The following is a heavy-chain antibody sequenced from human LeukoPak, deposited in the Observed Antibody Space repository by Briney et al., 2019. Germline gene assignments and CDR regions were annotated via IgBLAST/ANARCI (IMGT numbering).Heavy chain of an antibody. J-gene: IGHJ4*02. CDR3: AREWQGGIAAAGTRIEGDY. Sequence: GGSLRLPCAVSGFSVSGYWMTWVRQAPGKELEWVANIKQDGSEKNYVDSVKGRFTISRDNAENSLFLQMNSLRVEDTAVYYCAREWQGGIAAAGTRIEGDYWGQGTLVAVSS. D-gene: IGHD6-13*01. CDR2: IKQDGSEK. V-gene: IGHV3-7*01. CDR1: GFSVSGYW.